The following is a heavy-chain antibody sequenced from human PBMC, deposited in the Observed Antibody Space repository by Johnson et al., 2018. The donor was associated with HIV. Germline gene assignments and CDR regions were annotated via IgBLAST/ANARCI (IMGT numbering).Heavy chain of an antibody. CDR1: VFIFSTYG. V-gene: IGHV3-30-3*01. CDR3: ASEASFAPRPETAFDV. J-gene: IGHJ3*01. D-gene: IGHD2/OR15-2a*01. Sequence: VQLVESGGGVVQPGRSLRLSCAASVFIFSTYGMHWVRQAPGRGLEWVAIISYDGNNKDYADSVKGRFTISRDNSKNTLFLQMNSLRPEDTAVYFCASEASFAPRPETAFDVWGQGTKVTVSS. CDR2: ISYDGNNK.